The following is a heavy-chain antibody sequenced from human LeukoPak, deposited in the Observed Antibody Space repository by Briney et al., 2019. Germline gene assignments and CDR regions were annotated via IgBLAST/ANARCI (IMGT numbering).Heavy chain of an antibody. CDR1: GFTFSSYE. Sequence: GGSLRLSCAASGFTFSSYEMNWVRQAPGKGLEWVSYISSSGSTIYYADSVKGRFTISRDNSKNTLYLQMNSLRPEDTAVYYCAKEGYYYLDVWGKGTTVILSS. CDR3: AKEGYYYLDV. V-gene: IGHV3-48*03. CDR2: ISSSGSTI. J-gene: IGHJ6*03.